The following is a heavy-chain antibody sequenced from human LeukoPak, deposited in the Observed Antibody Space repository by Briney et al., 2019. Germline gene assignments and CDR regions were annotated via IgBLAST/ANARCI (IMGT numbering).Heavy chain of an antibody. CDR1: GFTFSSYA. V-gene: IGHV3-7*01. CDR2: IKQDGSEK. J-gene: IGHJ5*02. D-gene: IGHD3-3*01. Sequence: AGGSLRISCAASGFTFSSYARSWVRQAPGKGLEWVANIKQDGSEKYYVDSVKGRFTISRDNAKNSLYLQMNSLRAEDTAVYYCARCDFWSGYNNWFDPWGQGTLVTVSS. CDR3: ARCDFWSGYNNWFDP.